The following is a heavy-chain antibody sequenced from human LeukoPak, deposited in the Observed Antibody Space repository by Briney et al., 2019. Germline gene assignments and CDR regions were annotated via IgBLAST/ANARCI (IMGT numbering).Heavy chain of an antibody. Sequence: SVKVSCKASGGTFSSYAISWVRPVPGQGLERMGGIIPIFGTANYAQKFQGRVTITADESTSTAYMELSSLRSEDTAVYYCARDRYGSGSSNWFDPWGQGTLVTVSS. V-gene: IGHV1-69*13. J-gene: IGHJ5*02. CDR2: IIPIFGTA. CDR3: ARDRYGSGSSNWFDP. CDR1: GGTFSSYA. D-gene: IGHD3-10*01.